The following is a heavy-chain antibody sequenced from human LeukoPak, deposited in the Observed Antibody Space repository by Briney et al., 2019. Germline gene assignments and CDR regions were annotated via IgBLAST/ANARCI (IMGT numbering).Heavy chain of an antibody. CDR3: ARDDYGNYFDY. Sequence: SQTLSLTCAISGDSVSSNSAALNWIRQSPSRGLEWLVRTYYRSKWYNDYTESVKSRITINPDTSKNQFSLQLSSVTPEDTAVYYCARDDYGNYFDYWGQGTLVTVSS. CDR1: GDSVSSNSAA. V-gene: IGHV6-1*01. J-gene: IGHJ4*02. CDR2: TYYRSKWYN. D-gene: IGHD4-17*01.